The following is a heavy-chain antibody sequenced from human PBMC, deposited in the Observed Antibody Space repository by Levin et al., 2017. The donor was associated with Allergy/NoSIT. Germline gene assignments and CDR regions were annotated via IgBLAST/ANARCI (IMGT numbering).Heavy chain of an antibody. CDR3: AKHHYCSGGNCYGRVSY. CDR2: IYPGDSDT. D-gene: IGHD2-15*01. V-gene: IGHV5-51*01. CDR1: GYNFTSYW. Sequence: GESLKISCKGSGYNFTSYWIGWVRQMPGKGLEWMGIIYPGDSDTRYSPSFQGQVTFSADKSTSTAYLQWSSLKASDSAMYYCAKHHYCSGGNCYGRVSYWGQGTLVTVSS. J-gene: IGHJ4*02.